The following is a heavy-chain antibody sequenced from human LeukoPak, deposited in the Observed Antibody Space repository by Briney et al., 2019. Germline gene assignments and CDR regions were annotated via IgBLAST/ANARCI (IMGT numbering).Heavy chain of an antibody. CDR3: ARHRSPYDAFDI. J-gene: IGHJ3*02. CDR2: IYHSGST. Sequence: SETLSLTCAVSGGSISSGGYSWSWIRQPPGKGLEWIGYIYHSGSTYYNPSLKSRVTISVDRSKNQFSLKLNSVTAADTAVYYCARHRSPYDAFDIWGQGTLLTVSS. D-gene: IGHD1-26*01. V-gene: IGHV4-30-2*01. CDR1: GGSISSGGYS.